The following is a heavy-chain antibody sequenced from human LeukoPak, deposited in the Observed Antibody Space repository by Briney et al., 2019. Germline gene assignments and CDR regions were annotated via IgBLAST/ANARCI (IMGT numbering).Heavy chain of an antibody. D-gene: IGHD3-22*01. CDR1: GFTLRSYV. Sequence: PGGSLRLSCVASGFTLRSYVMNWVRQTPGKGLEWVSSISGSGDSTFYADSVKGRFTISRDNAKNTLYLQMNSLRAEDTAVYYCARARSGYYDSSGYYGYWGQGTLVTVSS. CDR3: ARARSGYYDSSGYYGY. J-gene: IGHJ4*02. V-gene: IGHV3-23*01. CDR2: ISGSGDST.